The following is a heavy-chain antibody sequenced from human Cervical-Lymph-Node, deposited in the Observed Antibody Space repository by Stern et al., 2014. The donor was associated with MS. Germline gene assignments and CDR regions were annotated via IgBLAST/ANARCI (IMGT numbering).Heavy chain of an antibody. J-gene: IGHJ4*02. CDR1: GGSISSGDNY. Sequence: VQLQESGPGLVKPSQTLSLTCTVSGGSISSGDNYWSWIRQPPGKGPEWTGYIHYSGGTYFNPSLKSRATISADTSKNQFSLKLNSMTAADTAVYYCARVPDYGDAFFDYWGQGILVTVSS. CDR3: ARVPDYGDAFFDY. D-gene: IGHD4-17*01. V-gene: IGHV4-30-4*01. CDR2: IHYSGGT.